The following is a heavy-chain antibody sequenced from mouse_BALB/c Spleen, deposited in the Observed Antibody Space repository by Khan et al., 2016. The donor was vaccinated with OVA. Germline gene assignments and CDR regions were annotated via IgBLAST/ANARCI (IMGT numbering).Heavy chain of an antibody. Sequence: QVQLKESGAELARPGASVKMSCKASGYTFTSHTMHWVKQRPGQGLEWIVYINPRSGYTNYNQKFNDKATLNADKSSRTAYMQLSSLAAEDSAFYYCASRTPEYAMDYWGQGTSVTVSS. CDR1: GYTFTSHT. V-gene: IGHV1-4*01. J-gene: IGHJ4*01. D-gene: IGHD2-14*01. CDR3: ASRTPEYAMDY. CDR2: INPRSGYT.